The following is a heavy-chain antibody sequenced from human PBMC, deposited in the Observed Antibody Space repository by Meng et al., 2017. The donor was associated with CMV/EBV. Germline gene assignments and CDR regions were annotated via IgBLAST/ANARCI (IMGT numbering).Heavy chain of an antibody. Sequence: SETLSLTCAVYGGSFSGYYWSWIRQPPGKGPEWIGEINHSGSTNYNPSLKSRVTISVDTSKNQFSLKLSSVTAADTAVYYCARGLKAWFDPWGQGTLVTVSS. J-gene: IGHJ5*02. CDR2: INHSGST. CDR3: ARGLKAWFDP. V-gene: IGHV4-34*01. CDR1: GGSFSGYY.